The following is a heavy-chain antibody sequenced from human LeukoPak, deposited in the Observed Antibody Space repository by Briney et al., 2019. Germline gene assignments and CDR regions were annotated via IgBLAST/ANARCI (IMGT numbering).Heavy chain of an antibody. D-gene: IGHD3-22*01. J-gene: IGHJ4*02. CDR3: ARERYYYDSSGYLY. Sequence: SETLSLTCAVYGGSFSGYYWSWIRQPPGKGLEWIGEINHSGSTNYNPSLKSRVTISVDTSKNQFSLKLSSETAADTAVYYCARERYYYDSSGYLYWGQGTLVTVSS. V-gene: IGHV4-34*01. CDR1: GGSFSGYY. CDR2: INHSGST.